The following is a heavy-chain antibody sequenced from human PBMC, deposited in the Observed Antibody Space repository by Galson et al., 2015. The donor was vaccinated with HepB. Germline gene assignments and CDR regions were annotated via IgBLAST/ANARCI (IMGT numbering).Heavy chain of an antibody. J-gene: IGHJ4*02. CDR2: IYYSGST. CDR1: GGSISSYY. V-gene: IGHV4-59*01. CDR3: ARGGGVPAAMRVLDY. D-gene: IGHD2-2*01. Sequence: LSLTCTVSGGSISSYYWSWIRQPPGKGLEWIGYIYYSGSTNYNPSLKSRVTISVDTSKNQFSLKLSSVTAADTAVYYCARGGGVPAAMRVLDYWGQGTLVTVSS.